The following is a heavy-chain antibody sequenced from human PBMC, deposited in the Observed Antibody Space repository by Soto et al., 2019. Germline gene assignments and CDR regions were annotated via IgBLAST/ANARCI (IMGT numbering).Heavy chain of an antibody. CDR2: IYHGDSDT. CDR1: GYCFTSYL. CDR3: ARLGFNCVFLSGYYNVYYYYGIGV. V-gene: IGHV5-51*01. D-gene: IGHD3-3*01. J-gene: IGHJ6*01. Sequence: GESLKISCNCSGYCFTSYLIGWVRQIPGKGLEWMGIIYHGDSDTKYHPSFQGQITISDNKSISTAYLQWSSLKASYTAIYYCARLGFNCVFLSGYYNVYYYYGIGVLGLGTTVSVAS.